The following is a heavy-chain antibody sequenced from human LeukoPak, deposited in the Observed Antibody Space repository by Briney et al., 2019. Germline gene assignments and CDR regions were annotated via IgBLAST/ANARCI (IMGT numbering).Heavy chain of an antibody. CDR2: IDSDGSST. J-gene: IGHJ4*02. Sequence: GGSLRLSCEASGFNFSSYWMHWVRQAPGKGLVWVSRIDSDGSSTSYADSVKGRFTISRDNARNTVYLQMNNLRADDTAVYYCARDPSSWNGYFDSWGQGTLVTVSS. CDR3: ARDPSSWNGYFDS. CDR1: GFNFSSYW. D-gene: IGHD6-13*01. V-gene: IGHV3-74*01.